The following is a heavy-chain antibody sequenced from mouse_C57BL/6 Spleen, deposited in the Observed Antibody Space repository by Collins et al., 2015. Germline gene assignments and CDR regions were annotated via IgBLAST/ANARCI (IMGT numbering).Heavy chain of an antibody. J-gene: IGHJ2*01. Sequence: IYPRDGSTKYNEKFKGKATLTADKSSSTAYMQLNSLTSEDSAVYFCARWDYYGSSFAFDYWGQGTTLTVSS. D-gene: IGHD1-1*01. V-gene: IGHV1-78*01. CDR2: IYPRDGST. CDR3: ARWDYYGSSFAFDY.